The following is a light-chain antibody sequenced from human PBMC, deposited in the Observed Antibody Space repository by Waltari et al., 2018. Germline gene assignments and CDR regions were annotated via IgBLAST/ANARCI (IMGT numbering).Light chain of an antibody. CDR1: NSNLGAGFD. CDR2: ENN. V-gene: IGLV1-40*01. Sequence: QSALTQPPSVSGAPGQRITISCNGSNSNLGAGFDVYWSQQLPGTAPKLIIYENNSRPSGVPDRFSGSKSGTSASLAITGLQPEDEAYYYCQSYASGPSASVVFGGGTQLTVL. J-gene: IGLJ2*01. CDR3: QSYASGPSASVV.